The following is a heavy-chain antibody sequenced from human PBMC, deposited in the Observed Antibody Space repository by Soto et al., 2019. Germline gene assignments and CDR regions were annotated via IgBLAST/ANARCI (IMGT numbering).Heavy chain of an antibody. V-gene: IGHV4-34*02. Sequence: QVQLQQWGAGLLKPSETLSLTCAVYDGSLSDDYYTWTRQSPGKGLEWIGEIHPSGSTYYNPFLKTRVTLSQDTSKKPFSLNLISVTAADTGEYYCSRGNDAYKGGRTWGQGTLVTVSS. CDR2: IHPSGST. CDR3: SRGNDAYKGGRT. D-gene: IGHD1-1*01. CDR1: DGSLSDDY. J-gene: IGHJ5*02.